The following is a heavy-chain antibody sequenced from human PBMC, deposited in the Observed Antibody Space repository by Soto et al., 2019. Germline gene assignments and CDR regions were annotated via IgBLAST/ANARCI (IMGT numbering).Heavy chain of an antibody. CDR1: GFTFSSYE. CDR2: ISSSGTI. Sequence: LRLSFAASGFTFSSYEMDWVRQAPGKGLEWVAYISSSGTILYGDSVKGRFTISRDNADNSLYLQMNSLTAEDTAVYYCTKEKSVMYSGYDAFDIWGRGTMVTVSS. CDR3: TKEKSVMYSGYDAFDI. D-gene: IGHD5-12*01. V-gene: IGHV3-48*03. J-gene: IGHJ3*02.